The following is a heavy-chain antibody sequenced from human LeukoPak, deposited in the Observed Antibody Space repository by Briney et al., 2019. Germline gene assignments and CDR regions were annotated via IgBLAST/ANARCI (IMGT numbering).Heavy chain of an antibody. V-gene: IGHV3-9*01. CDR3: AKESTDCSSTSCARLWGAFDI. D-gene: IGHD2-2*01. J-gene: IGHJ3*02. Sequence: GGSLRLSCAASGFTFDDYAMHWVRQAPGKGLEWVSGISWNSGSIGYADSVKGRFTISRDNAKNSLYLQMNSLRAEDTALYYCAKESTDCSSTSCARLWGAFDIWGQGTMVTVSS. CDR1: GFTFDDYA. CDR2: ISWNSGSI.